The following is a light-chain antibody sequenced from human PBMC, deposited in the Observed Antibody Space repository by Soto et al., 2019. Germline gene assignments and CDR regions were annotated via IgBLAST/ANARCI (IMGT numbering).Light chain of an antibody. CDR2: DVS. CDR3: CSYSGNYNLV. CDR1: SSDVGGYHY. V-gene: IGLV2-11*01. J-gene: IGLJ2*01. Sequence: QSALTQPRSVSGSLGQSVTISCTGSSSDVGGYHYVSWYQQHPGEAPKLIIFDVSKRPSGVPARFSGSKSGNEASLTVSGLQADDEGDYYCCSYSGNYNLVFGGGTKVTVL.